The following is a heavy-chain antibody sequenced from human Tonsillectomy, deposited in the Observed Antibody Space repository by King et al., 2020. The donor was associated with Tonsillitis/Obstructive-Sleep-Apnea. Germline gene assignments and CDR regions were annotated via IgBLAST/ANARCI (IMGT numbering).Heavy chain of an antibody. J-gene: IGHJ4*02. CDR3: AKNPQTRGELEVYYFDY. CDR2: ISSSGSTT. Sequence: ESGGGLVQPGGSLRLSCAASGFTFSKSAMSWVRQAPGKGLEWVSAISSSGSTTYYADSVKGRFTISRDSSKRTLYLQMRSLRAEDTAVYYCAKNPQTRGELEVYYFDYWGQGTLVTVSS. CDR1: GFTFSKSA. V-gene: IGHV3-23*01. D-gene: IGHD3-16*01.